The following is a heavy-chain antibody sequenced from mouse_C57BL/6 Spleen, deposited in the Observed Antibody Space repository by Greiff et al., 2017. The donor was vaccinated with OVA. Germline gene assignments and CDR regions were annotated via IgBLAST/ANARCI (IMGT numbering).Heavy chain of an antibody. CDR3: ARSDNSSWYFDV. Sequence: EVKLQESGPELVKPGASVKISCKASGYSFTGYYMNWVKQSPEKSLEWIGEINPSTGGTTYNQKFKAKATLTVDKSSSTAYMQLKSLTSEDSAVYYCARSDNSSWYFDVWGTGTTVTVSS. CDR2: INPSTGGT. J-gene: IGHJ1*03. D-gene: IGHD1-3*01. V-gene: IGHV1-42*01. CDR1: GYSFTGYY.